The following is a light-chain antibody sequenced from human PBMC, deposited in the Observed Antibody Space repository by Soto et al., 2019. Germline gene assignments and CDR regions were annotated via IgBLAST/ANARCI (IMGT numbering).Light chain of an antibody. CDR1: QTISSW. J-gene: IGKJ1*01. Sequence: DIQMTQSPSTLSESVGDRVTITCRASQTISSWLAWYQQKPGKAPKLLISKASTLKSGVTSRFSGSGSGTEFTLTISSLQPDDFATYYCQHYNSYSEAFGQGTKGELK. CDR2: KAS. CDR3: QHYNSYSEA. V-gene: IGKV1-5*03.